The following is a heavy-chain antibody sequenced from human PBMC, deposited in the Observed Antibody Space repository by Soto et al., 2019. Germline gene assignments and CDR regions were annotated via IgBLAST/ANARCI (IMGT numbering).Heavy chain of an antibody. CDR2: ISYDGSNK. J-gene: IGHJ6*02. CDR3: AREAQRDIVLVPAAFYGMDV. D-gene: IGHD2-2*01. Sequence: QVQLVESGGGVVQPGRSLRLSCAASGFTFSSYAMHWVRQAPGKGLEWVAVISYDGSNKYYADSVKGRFTISRDNSKNTLYLQINSLRAEDTAVYYCAREAQRDIVLVPAAFYGMDVWGQGTTVTVSS. CDR1: GFTFSSYA. V-gene: IGHV3-30-3*01.